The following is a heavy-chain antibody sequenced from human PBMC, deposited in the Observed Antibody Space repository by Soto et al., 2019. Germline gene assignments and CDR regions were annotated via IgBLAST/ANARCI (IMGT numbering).Heavy chain of an antibody. CDR3: ARGRYCSGGSCYFDY. CDR1: GFTFNTYA. Sequence: GGSLRLSCAASGFTFNTYAMNWVRQAPGKGLEWVSAISGSGGSTYYADSVKGRFTISRDNSKNTLYLQMNSLRAEDTAVYYCARGRYCSGGSCYFDYRGPGTPVTVSS. CDR2: ISGSGGST. J-gene: IGHJ4*02. V-gene: IGHV3-23*01. D-gene: IGHD2-15*01.